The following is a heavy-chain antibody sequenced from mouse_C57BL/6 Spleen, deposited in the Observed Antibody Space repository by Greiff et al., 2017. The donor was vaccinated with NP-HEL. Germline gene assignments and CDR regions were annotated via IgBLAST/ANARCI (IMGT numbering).Heavy chain of an antibody. J-gene: IGHJ4*01. D-gene: IGHD2-5*01. CDR3: TRPYSNYAMDY. V-gene: IGHV1-15*01. Sequence: QVQLQQSGAELVRPGASVTLSCKASGYTFTDYEMHWVKQTPVHGLEWIGAIDPETGGTAYNQKFKGKAILTADKSSSTAYMELRSLTSEDSAVYYCTRPYSNYAMDYWGQGTSVTVSS. CDR1: GYTFTDYE. CDR2: IDPETGGT.